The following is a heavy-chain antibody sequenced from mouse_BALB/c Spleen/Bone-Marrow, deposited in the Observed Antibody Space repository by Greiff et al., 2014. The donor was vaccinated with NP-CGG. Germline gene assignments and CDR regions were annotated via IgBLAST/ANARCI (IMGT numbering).Heavy chain of an antibody. Sequence: EVQLQQSGAELVKPGASAKLSCTASGFNIKDTYMHWVKQRPEQGLEWIGRIDPANGNTKYDPKFQGKATITADTSSNTAYLQLSSLTSEDTAVYYCARGYGSSYYYAMDYWGQGTSVTVSS. V-gene: IGHV14-3*02. D-gene: IGHD1-1*01. CDR1: GFNIKDTY. CDR2: IDPANGNT. J-gene: IGHJ4*01. CDR3: ARGYGSSYYYAMDY.